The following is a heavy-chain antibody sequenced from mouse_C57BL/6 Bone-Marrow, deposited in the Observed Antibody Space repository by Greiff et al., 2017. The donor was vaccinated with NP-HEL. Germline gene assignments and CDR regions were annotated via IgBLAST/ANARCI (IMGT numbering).Heavy chain of an antibody. V-gene: IGHV1-55*01. CDR3: ARSKGSGYWFAY. D-gene: IGHD3-2*02. Sequence: VQLQQPGAELVKPGASVKMSCKASGYTFTSYWITWVKQRPGQGLEWIGDLYPGSGSTNYNEKFKSKATLTVDTSSSTAYMQRSSLTSEDSAVYYCARSKGSGYWFAYWGQGTLVTVSA. CDR2: LYPGSGST. CDR1: GYTFTSYW. J-gene: IGHJ3*01.